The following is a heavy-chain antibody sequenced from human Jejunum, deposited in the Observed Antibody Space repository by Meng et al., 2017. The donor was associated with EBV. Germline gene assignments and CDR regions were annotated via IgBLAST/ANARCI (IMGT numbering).Heavy chain of an antibody. D-gene: IGHD1-26*01. Sequence: VVAIGGGLFQPCGFLTLSCASSVFTLSDHWFHWVRPAPGEGLMWVSRINPDGRTINYGDSVKGRFTISRDNAKNTVYLQMNRLRAEDTAVYYCTRAGYYRFDYWGQGALVTVSS. J-gene: IGHJ4*02. V-gene: IGHV3-74*01. CDR1: VFTLSDHW. CDR2: INPDGRTI. CDR3: TRAGYYRFDY.